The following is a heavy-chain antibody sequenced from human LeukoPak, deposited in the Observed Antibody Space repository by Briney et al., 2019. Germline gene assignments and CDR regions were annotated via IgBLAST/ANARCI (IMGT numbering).Heavy chain of an antibody. D-gene: IGHD4-23*01. J-gene: IGHJ4*02. V-gene: IGHV3-23*01. Sequence: GGSLRLSCAASGFPFSSYGMSWVRQAPGKGLEWVSAISGSGVTTYYADSVKGRFTISRDNSKNTLYLQMNSLRAGDTAIYYCAKDLRWGPDYWGQGTLVTVSS. CDR1: GFPFSSYG. CDR3: AKDLRWGPDY. CDR2: ISGSGVTT.